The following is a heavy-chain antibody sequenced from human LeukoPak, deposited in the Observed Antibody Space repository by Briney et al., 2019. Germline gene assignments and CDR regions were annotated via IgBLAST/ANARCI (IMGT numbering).Heavy chain of an antibody. CDR1: GGSISSSSYY. CDR3: ARRHYDSSGYYSDAFDI. Sequence: SETLSLTCTVSGGSISSSSYYWDWIRQPPGKGLEWIGSIYYSGSTYYNPSLKSRVTISVDTSKNQFSLKLSSVTAADTAVYYCARRHYDSSGYYSDAFDIWGQGTMVTVSS. V-gene: IGHV4-39*01. D-gene: IGHD3-22*01. CDR2: IYYSGST. J-gene: IGHJ3*02.